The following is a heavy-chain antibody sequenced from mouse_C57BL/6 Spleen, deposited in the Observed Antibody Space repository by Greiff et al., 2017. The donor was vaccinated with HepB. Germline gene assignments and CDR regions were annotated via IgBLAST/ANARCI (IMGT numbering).Heavy chain of an antibody. V-gene: IGHV1-26*01. CDR2: INPNNGGT. CDR3: ARGGDGSPFAY. Sequence: EVQLQQSGPELVKPGASVKISCKASGYTFTDYYMNWVKQSHGKSLEWIGDINPNNGGTSYNQKFKGKATLTVDKSSSTAYMELRSLTSEDSAVYYCARGGDGSPFAYWGQGTLVTVSA. J-gene: IGHJ3*01. CDR1: GYTFTDYY. D-gene: IGHD3-3*01.